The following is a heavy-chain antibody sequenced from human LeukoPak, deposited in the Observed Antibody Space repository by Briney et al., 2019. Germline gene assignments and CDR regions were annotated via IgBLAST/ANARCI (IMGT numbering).Heavy chain of an antibody. CDR1: GYTFTSYD. CDR3: ARGPSWFGGLSMLGWFDP. CDR2: MNPNSGNT. Sequence: GASVKVSCKASGYTFTSYDINWVRQATGQGLEWMGWMNPNSGNTGYVQKFQGRVTMTRDTSISTAYMELSFLRSEDTAVYYCARGPSWFGGLSMLGWFDPWGQGTLVTVSS. V-gene: IGHV1-8*01. J-gene: IGHJ5*02. D-gene: IGHD3-10*01.